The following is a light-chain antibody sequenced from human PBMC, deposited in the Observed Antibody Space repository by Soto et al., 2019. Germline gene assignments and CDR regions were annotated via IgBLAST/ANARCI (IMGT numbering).Light chain of an antibody. CDR3: SSHAGSIHFYV. Sequence: QSVLTQPPSTSGSPGQSVSISCTGTSSDVGAYDFVSWYQQHPGKAPKLIIFEVSKRPSGVPDRFSGSKSGNTASLTVSGLQAEDEADYYCSSHAGSIHFYVFGTGTKLTVL. J-gene: IGLJ1*01. CDR1: SSDVGAYDF. V-gene: IGLV2-8*01. CDR2: EVS.